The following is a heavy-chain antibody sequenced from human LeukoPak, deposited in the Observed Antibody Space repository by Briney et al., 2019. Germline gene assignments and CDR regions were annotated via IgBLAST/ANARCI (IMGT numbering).Heavy chain of an antibody. CDR2: IWYDGSNK. D-gene: IGHD6-13*01. V-gene: IGHV3-33*01. CDR1: GFTFSSYG. J-gene: IGHJ3*02. Sequence: GGPLRLSCAASGFTFSSYGMHWVRQAPGKGLEWVAVIWYDGSNKYYADSVKGRFTISRDNSKNTLYLQMNSLRAEDTAVYYCARDGMAAAGTQAFDIWGQGTMVTVSS. CDR3: ARDGMAAAGTQAFDI.